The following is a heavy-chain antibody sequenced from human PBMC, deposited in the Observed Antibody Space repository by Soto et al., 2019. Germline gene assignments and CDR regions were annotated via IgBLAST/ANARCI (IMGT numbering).Heavy chain of an antibody. V-gene: IGHV1-18*01. CDR1: GYTFTSYG. CDR3: ARAYYDILTGPTVYYFDY. Sequence: GASVKVSCKASGYTFTSYGISWVRQAPGQGLEWMGWISAYNGNTNYAQKLQGRVTMTTDTSTSTAYMELRSLRSDDTAVYYCARAYYDILTGPTVYYFDYWGQGTLVTVSS. J-gene: IGHJ4*02. CDR2: ISAYNGNT. D-gene: IGHD3-9*01.